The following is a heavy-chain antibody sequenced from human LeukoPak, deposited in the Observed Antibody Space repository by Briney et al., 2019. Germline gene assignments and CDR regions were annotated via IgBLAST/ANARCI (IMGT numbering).Heavy chain of an antibody. D-gene: IGHD2-2*01. J-gene: IGHJ4*02. CDR1: GGSISSYY. CDR3: ARTDIVVVPAAFYFDY. Sequence: SETLSLTCTVSGGSISSYYWSWIRQPPGKGLEWIGYIYYSGSTNYNPSLKSRVTISVDTSKNQFSLKLSSVTAAGTAVYYCARTDIVVVPAAFYFDYWGQGTLVTVSS. V-gene: IGHV4-59*01. CDR2: IYYSGST.